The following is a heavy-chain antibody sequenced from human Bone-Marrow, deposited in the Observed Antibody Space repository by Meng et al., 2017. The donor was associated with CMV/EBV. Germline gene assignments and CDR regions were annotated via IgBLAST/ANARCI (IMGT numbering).Heavy chain of an antibody. CDR3: ARRHSDTIFGVAPLGY. J-gene: IGHJ4*02. CDR2: ISAYNGNT. CDR1: GGSFSTYP. V-gene: IGHV1-18*01. Sequence: ASVKVSCKASGGSFSTYPISWVRQAPGQGLEWTGWISAYNGNTNYAQKLQGRVTMTTDTSTSTAYMELRSLRSDDTAVYYCARRHSDTIFGVAPLGYWGQGTLVTVSS. D-gene: IGHD3-3*01.